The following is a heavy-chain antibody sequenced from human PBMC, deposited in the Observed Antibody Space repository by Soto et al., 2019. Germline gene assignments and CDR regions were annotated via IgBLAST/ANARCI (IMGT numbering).Heavy chain of an antibody. D-gene: IGHD4-17*01. CDR1: GFTFNTYP. CDR2: ISGSGDST. J-gene: IGHJ6*02. CDR3: AKILSTVTTYYYGMDV. Sequence: PGGSLRLSCAASGFTFNTYPMTWVRQSPGKGLEGVSSISGSGDSTYYTDSVKGRFTISRDNSKNTLYLQMNSLRAEDTAIYYCAKILSTVTTYYYGMDVWGQGTTVTVSS. V-gene: IGHV3-23*01.